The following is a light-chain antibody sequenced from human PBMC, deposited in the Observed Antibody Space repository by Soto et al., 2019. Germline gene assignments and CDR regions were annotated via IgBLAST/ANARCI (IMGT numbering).Light chain of an antibody. CDR3: QQYGNSPIT. V-gene: IGKV3-20*01. Sequence: EIVMTQSPATLSVSPGERATLSRRASQSVNIYLGWYQQKPGQAPRLLIYGTSSRATGIPDRFSGSGSGTDFTLTISRLEPEDFAVYYCQQYGNSPITCGQGTRREIK. J-gene: IGKJ5*01. CDR2: GTS. CDR1: QSVNIY.